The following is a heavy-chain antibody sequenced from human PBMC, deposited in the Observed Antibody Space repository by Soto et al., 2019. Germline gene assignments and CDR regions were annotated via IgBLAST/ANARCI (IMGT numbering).Heavy chain of an antibody. CDR3: ARDGRVIVVASV. D-gene: IGHD3-22*01. CDR2: VKPDGSGR. J-gene: IGHJ4*02. CDR1: GFTFTTYW. V-gene: IGHV3-7*01. Sequence: GGSLRLSCAASGFTFTTYWMSWLRQAPGKGLEWVATVKPDGSGRYYVDSVKGRFTISRDNGKNSLYLQMNSLRAEDTAVYYCARDGRVIVVASVWGQGALVTVS.